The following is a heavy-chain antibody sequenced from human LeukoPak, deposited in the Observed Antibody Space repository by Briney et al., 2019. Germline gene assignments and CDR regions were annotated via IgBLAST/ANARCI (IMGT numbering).Heavy chain of an antibody. V-gene: IGHV3-74*01. CDR3: AHSGFEYYFDY. CDR2: INNDGSST. CDR1: GFTFSSSW. D-gene: IGHD6-13*01. Sequence: GGSLRLSCAASGFTFSSSWMLWVRQAPGKGLVWVSRINNDGSSTNYADSVKGRFTISRDNAKNTLYLQMNSLRAEDTAVYYCAHSGFEYYFDYWGQGTLVTVSS. J-gene: IGHJ4*02.